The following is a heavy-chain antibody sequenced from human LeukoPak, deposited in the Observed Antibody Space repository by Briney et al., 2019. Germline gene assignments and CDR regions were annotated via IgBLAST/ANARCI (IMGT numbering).Heavy chain of an antibody. J-gene: IGHJ4*02. CDR3: ARESRGAAAVDY. CDR2: IYYSGST. CDR1: GGSISSSSYY. Sequence: SETLSLTCTVSGGSISSSSYYWSWIRQPPGKGLEWIGYIYYSGSTNYNPSLKSRVTISVDTSKNQFSLKLSSVTAADTAVYYCARESRGAAAVDYWGQGTLVTVSS. V-gene: IGHV4-61*01. D-gene: IGHD6-13*01.